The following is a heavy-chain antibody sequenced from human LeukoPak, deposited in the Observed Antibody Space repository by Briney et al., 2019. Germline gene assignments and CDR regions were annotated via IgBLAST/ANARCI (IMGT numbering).Heavy chain of an antibody. J-gene: IGHJ3*02. CDR3: ARPILTGYHDAFDI. Sequence: GGSLRLSCAASGFTFSDYYMSWIRQAPGKGLEWVSYISSSGSTIYYADSVKGRFTISRDNAKNSLCLQMNSLRAEDTAVYYCARPILTGYHDAFDIWGQGTMVTVSS. V-gene: IGHV3-11*01. D-gene: IGHD3-9*01. CDR2: ISSSGSTI. CDR1: GFTFSDYY.